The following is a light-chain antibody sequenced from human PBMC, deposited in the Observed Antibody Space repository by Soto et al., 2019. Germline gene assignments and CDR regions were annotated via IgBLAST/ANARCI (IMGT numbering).Light chain of an antibody. V-gene: IGKV1-5*01. Sequence: DIQMTQSPSTLSASVGDRDTITCRASQSISTWLAWYQQKPGKAPNLLIYDASSLEGGVPSRFSGSGSGTEFTLTISSLRPDDFATYYCQQYNSYSITFGQGTRLEIK. J-gene: IGKJ5*01. CDR1: QSISTW. CDR3: QQYNSYSIT. CDR2: DAS.